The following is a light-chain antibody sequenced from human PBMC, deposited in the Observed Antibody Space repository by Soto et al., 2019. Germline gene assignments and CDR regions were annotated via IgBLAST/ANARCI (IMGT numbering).Light chain of an antibody. CDR2: GAS. J-gene: IGKJ1*01. CDR1: QSVGAN. Sequence: EMVMTQSPATLSVSPGERATLSCRASQSVGANLAWYQQKPGQAPRLLIYGASTRAAGISPRFSGGGSGTAFTLTISSLQSEDFGVYYCQQYTYWPRTFGQGTKVGIK. V-gene: IGKV3-15*01. CDR3: QQYTYWPRT.